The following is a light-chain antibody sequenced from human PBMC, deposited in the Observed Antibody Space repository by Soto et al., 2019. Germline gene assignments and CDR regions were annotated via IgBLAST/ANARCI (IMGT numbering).Light chain of an antibody. V-gene: IGKV1-5*03. J-gene: IGKJ4*01. Sequence: DIQMTQSPSTLSASVGDRVTITCRASQSISSWLAWYQQKPGKAPKLLIYKASSLESGVPSRFSGSGSGTEFSLTISSLQPDDFATYYCQQYDSFSLTFGGGTKVEIK. CDR2: KAS. CDR1: QSISSW. CDR3: QQYDSFSLT.